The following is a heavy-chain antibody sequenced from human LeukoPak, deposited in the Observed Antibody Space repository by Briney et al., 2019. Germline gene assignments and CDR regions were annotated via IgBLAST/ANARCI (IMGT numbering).Heavy chain of an antibody. CDR3: ARGRYWFDP. Sequence: PSETLSLTCAVYGGSFSGYYWSWIREPPGKGLEWIGEINHSGSTNYNPSLKSRVTISVDTSKNQFSLKLSSVTAADTAVYYCARGRYWFDPWGQGTLVTVSS. CDR1: GGSFSGYY. V-gene: IGHV4-34*01. CDR2: INHSGST. J-gene: IGHJ5*02.